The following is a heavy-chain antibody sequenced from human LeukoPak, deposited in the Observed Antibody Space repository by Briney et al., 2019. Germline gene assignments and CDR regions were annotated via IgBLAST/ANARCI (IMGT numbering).Heavy chain of an antibody. J-gene: IGHJ4*02. CDR3: ARVPVYGDYVRGVVPYFDY. CDR2: INPSGGST. V-gene: IGHV1-46*01. D-gene: IGHD4-17*01. CDR1: GYTLTSYY. Sequence: ASVKVSCKASGYTLTSYYMHWVRQAPGQGLEWMGIINPSGGSTSYAQKFQGRVTMTRDTSTGTVYMELSSLRSEDTAVYYCARVPVYGDYVRGVVPYFDYWGQGTLVTVSS.